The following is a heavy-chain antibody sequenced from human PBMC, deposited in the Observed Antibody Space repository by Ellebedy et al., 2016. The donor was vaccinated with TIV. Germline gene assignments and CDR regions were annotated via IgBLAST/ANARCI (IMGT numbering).Heavy chain of an antibody. CDR1: GASVSSRSYF. J-gene: IGHJ4*02. V-gene: IGHV4-39*01. CDR2: VHSSGTN. D-gene: IGHD1-20*01. Sequence: SETLSLXXTVSGASVSSRSYFWGWIRQPPGKGLEWIGAVHSSGTNYYNPSLRSRVTVSADTSQNQFSLKLSSVTAADTAVYFCARRTITTPIRSDPFDSWGQGTLVTVSS. CDR3: ARRTITTPIRSDPFDS.